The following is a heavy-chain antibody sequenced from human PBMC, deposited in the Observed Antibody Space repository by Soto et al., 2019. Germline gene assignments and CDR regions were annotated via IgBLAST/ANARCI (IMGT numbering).Heavy chain of an antibody. CDR1: GFTFSRYG. CDR3: AKRIEIRAFYGADYFDY. J-gene: IGHJ4*02. Sequence: QVQLVESGGGVVQPGTSLRLSCAASGFTFSRYGMHWVRQAPGQGLEWVAVISYVGNNKYYADSVKGRFTITRDSSKNTLKRQMNSLIGDDTAVYYGAKRIEIRAFYGADYFDYWGQGTLVTVSS. D-gene: IGHD4-17*01. V-gene: IGHV3-30*18. CDR2: ISYVGNNK.